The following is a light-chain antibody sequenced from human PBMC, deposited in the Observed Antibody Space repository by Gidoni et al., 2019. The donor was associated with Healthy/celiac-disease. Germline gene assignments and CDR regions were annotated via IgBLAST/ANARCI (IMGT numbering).Light chain of an antibody. J-gene: IGKJ2*04. CDR1: QSISSY. CDR3: QQSYSTRCS. V-gene: IGKV1-39*01. CDR2: DAS. Sequence: DVQMTQYPSSLSASLGDRVNITCRASQSISSYLNWYQQKPGKAAKILIYDASSLQSGVPSRFSGSRSGTDFTLTISSLLPEDYATYYCQQSYSTRCSFGQGTKLEIK.